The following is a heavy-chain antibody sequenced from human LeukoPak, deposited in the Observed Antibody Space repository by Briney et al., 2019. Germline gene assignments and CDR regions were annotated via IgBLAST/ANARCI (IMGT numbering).Heavy chain of an antibody. Sequence: PSETLSLTCTVSGGSISSGGYYWSWIRQHPGKGLEWIGYIYYSGGTYYNPSLKSRVTISVDTSKNRFSLKLSSVTAADTAVYYCARVPVGRGAFDIWGQGTMVTVSS. D-gene: IGHD3-10*01. V-gene: IGHV4-31*03. CDR1: GGSISSGGYY. J-gene: IGHJ3*02. CDR3: ARVPVGRGAFDI. CDR2: IYYSGGT.